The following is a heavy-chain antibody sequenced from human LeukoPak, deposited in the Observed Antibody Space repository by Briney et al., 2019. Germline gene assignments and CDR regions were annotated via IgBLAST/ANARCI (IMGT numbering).Heavy chain of an antibody. CDR1: GFTVSSNY. CDR3: AGTYGSGASYGMDV. CDR2: IYSGGST. J-gene: IGHJ6*02. D-gene: IGHD3-10*01. Sequence: GGSLRLSCAASGFTVSSNYMSWVRQAPGKGLEWASVIYSGGSTYYADSVKGRFTISRHNSKHTLYLQMNSLRAEDTAVYYCAGTYGSGASYGMDVWGQGTTVTVSS. V-gene: IGHV3-53*04.